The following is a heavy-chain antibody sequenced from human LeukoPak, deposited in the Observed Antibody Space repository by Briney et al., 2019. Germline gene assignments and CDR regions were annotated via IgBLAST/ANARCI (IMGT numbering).Heavy chain of an antibody. Sequence: PSETLSLTCAVYGGSFSGYYWSWIRQPPGKGLEWIGEINHSGSTNYNPSLKSRVTISVDTSKIQFSLKLSSVTAADTAVYYCARGPGAVAGYFDFDYWGQGTLVTVSS. CDR2: INHSGST. J-gene: IGHJ4*02. D-gene: IGHD6-19*01. CDR1: GGSFSGYY. V-gene: IGHV4-34*01. CDR3: ARGPGAVAGYFDFDY.